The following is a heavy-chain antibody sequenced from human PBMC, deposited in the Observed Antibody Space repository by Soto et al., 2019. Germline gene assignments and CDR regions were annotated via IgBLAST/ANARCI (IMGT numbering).Heavy chain of an antibody. J-gene: IGHJ5*02. CDR1: GGSFSGYY. V-gene: IGHV4-34*01. D-gene: IGHD5-12*01. CDR2: INHSGST. CDR3: ARGRHKWLRRNRFDP. Sequence: SETLSLTCAVYGGSFSGYYWSWIRQPPGKGLEWIGEINHSGSTNYNPSLKSRVTISVDTSKNQFSLKLSSVTAADTAVYYCARGRHKWLRRNRFDPWGQGTLVTVSS.